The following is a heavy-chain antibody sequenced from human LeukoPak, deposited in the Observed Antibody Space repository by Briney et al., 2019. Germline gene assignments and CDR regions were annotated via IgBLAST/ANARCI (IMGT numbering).Heavy chain of an antibody. CDR3: ARGRYCSSTSCYGGRYYYYYYYYMDV. D-gene: IGHD2-2*01. CDR1: GGSFIGYY. J-gene: IGHJ6*03. CDR2: INHSGST. V-gene: IGHV4-34*01. Sequence: SETLSLTCAGYGGSFIGYYWSWIRQPPGRGLEWIGEINHSGSTNYNPSLKSRVTISVDTSKNQFSLKLSSVTAADTAVYYCARGRYCSSTSCYGGRYYYYYYYYMDVWGKGTAVTVSS.